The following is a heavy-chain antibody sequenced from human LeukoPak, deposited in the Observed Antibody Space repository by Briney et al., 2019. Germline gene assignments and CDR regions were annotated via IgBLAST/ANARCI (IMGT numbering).Heavy chain of an antibody. CDR1: GFTFDDYA. Sequence: GGSLRLSCAASGFTFDDYAMHWVRHAPGKGLEWVSLISGDGGSTYYADSVKGRFTISRDNSKNSLYLQMNSLRTEDTALYYCAKDPRWYSGGYLSSAIDYWGQGTLVTVSS. CDR3: AKDPRWYSGGYLSSAIDY. J-gene: IGHJ4*02. D-gene: IGHD1-26*01. CDR2: ISGDGGST. V-gene: IGHV3-43*02.